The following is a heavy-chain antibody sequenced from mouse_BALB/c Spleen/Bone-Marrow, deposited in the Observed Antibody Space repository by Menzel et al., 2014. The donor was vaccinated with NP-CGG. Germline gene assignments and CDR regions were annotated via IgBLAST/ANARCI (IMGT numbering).Heavy chain of an antibody. CDR1: GFNIKDTY. V-gene: IGHV14-3*02. CDR3: ARYRLGTSFDC. D-gene: IGHD2-14*01. Sequence: EVQLQQSGAELVKPGASVKLSCTASGFNIKDTYMHWVKQRPEQGLEWIGRIDPANGNTKYDPKFQGKATITADTSSNPAYLQLSSLTSEDTAVYYCARYRLGTSFDCRGRGSTLTVSS. CDR2: IDPANGNT. J-gene: IGHJ2*01.